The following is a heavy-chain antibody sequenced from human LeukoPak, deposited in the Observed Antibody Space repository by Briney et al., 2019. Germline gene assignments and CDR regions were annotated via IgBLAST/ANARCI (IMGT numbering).Heavy chain of an antibody. CDR2: INWNGGST. Sequence: GGSLRLSCAASGFIFSSYWMSWVRQAPGKGLEWVSGINWNGGSTGYADSVKGRFTISRDNAKNSLYLQMNSLRAEDTALYYCATYRQVLLPFESWGQGTLVTVSS. CDR1: GFIFSSYW. D-gene: IGHD2-8*02. V-gene: IGHV3-20*04. J-gene: IGHJ4*02. CDR3: ATYRQVLLPFES.